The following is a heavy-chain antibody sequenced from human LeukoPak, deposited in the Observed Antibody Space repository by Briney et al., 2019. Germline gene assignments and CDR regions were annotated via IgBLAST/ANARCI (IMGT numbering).Heavy chain of an antibody. D-gene: IGHD6-6*01. CDR2: IYSGGST. CDR1: GFTFGSKD. V-gene: IGHV3-53*01. J-gene: IGHJ4*02. Sequence: GGSLRLSCAASGFTFGSKDMTWVRQAPGKGLGWGSVIYSGGSTYYADSVKGRFTISRDNSKNTLYLQMNSLRAEDTAVYYCAKTRIAARPFDYWGQGTLVTVSS. CDR3: AKTRIAARPFDY.